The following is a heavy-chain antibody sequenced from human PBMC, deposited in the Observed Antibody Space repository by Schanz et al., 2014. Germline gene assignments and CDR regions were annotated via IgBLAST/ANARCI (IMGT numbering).Heavy chain of an antibody. CDR2: IDPNSGGT. J-gene: IGHJ3*01. D-gene: IGHD3-3*01. CDR1: ENTLSAYY. CDR3: ARTASHDVWRGYIPHYAFDL. Sequence: QVQLVQSGADVKKPGASVKVSCKASENTLSAYYIHWIRQAPGQGLEWMGWIDPNSGGTTYAQKFQGRVTMTSDTSINTLYMEWNSLTSDDTAVVYCARTASHDVWRGYIPHYAFDLWGQGTVVIVSS. V-gene: IGHV1-2*02.